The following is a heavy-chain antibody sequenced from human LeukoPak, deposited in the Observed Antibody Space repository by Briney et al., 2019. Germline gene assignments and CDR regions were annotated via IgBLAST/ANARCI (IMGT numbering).Heavy chain of an antibody. J-gene: IGHJ4*02. V-gene: IGHV4-34*01. Sequence: PSETLSLTCAVYGESFSGYYWSWIRQPPGKGLEWIGEINHSGSTNYNPSLKSRVTISVDTSKNQFSLKLSSVTAADTAVYYCARVGGYSSSWYAHFDYWGQGTLVTVSS. CDR2: INHSGST. D-gene: IGHD6-13*01. CDR3: ARVGGYSSSWYAHFDY. CDR1: GESFSGYY.